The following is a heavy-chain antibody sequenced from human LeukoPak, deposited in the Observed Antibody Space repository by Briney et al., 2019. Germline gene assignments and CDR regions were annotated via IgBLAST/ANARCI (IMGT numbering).Heavy chain of an antibody. CDR2: ILSDGSNQ. CDR1: GFTFSTYV. V-gene: IGHV3-30-3*01. D-gene: IGHD3-10*01. CDR3: ARRPVRGPPDA. Sequence: GGSLGLSCSASGFTFSTYVIHCVRQAPGKGLEWVATILSDGSNQYYADSVKGRFTISRDNSKNTLYLQMNSLRPDDTAVYYCARRPVRGPPDAWGRRTLVTVSS. J-gene: IGHJ4*02.